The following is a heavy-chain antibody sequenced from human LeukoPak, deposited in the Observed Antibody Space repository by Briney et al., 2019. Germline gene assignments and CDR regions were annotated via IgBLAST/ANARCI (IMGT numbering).Heavy chain of an antibody. CDR3: ANGGYTDDAFDI. J-gene: IGHJ3*02. D-gene: IGHD2-2*02. CDR2: ISGSGGST. V-gene: IGHV3-23*01. Sequence: GGSLRLSCAASGFTSSSYAMSWVRQAPGKGLEWVSAISGSGGSTYYADSVKGRFTISRDNSKNTLYLQMNSLRAEDTAVYYCANGGYTDDAFDIWGQGTMVTVSS. CDR1: GFTSSSYA.